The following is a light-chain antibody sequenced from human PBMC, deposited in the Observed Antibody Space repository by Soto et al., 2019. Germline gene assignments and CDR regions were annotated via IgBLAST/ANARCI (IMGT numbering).Light chain of an antibody. CDR1: QSVGTN. J-gene: IGKJ4*01. CDR2: GAS. Sequence: EIVMTQSPATLSVSPGEGATLSCRASQSVGTNLAWYQQNPGRAPRLLIYGASTRATGIPARFSGSGSGTEFTLTISSLQSEDFVVYYCQQYNNGPPLTFGGGTKVEIK. CDR3: QQYNNGPPLT. V-gene: IGKV3-15*01.